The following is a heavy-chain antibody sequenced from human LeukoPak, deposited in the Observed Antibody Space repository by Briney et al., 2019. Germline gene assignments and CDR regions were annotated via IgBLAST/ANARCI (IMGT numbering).Heavy chain of an antibody. J-gene: IGHJ4*02. CDR1: GYTFTGYY. CDR3: ARSCSSIDYGDYGRFDY. V-gene: IGHV1-2*02. D-gene: IGHD4-17*01. Sequence: GASVKVSCKASGYTFTGYYMHWVRRAPGQGLEWMGWINPNSGGTNYAQKFQGRVTMTRDTSISTAYMELSRLRSDDTAVYYCARSCSSIDYGDYGRFDYWGQGTLVTVSS. CDR2: INPNSGGT.